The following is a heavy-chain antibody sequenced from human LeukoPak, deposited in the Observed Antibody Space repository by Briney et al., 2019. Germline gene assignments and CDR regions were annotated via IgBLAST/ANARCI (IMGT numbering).Heavy chain of an antibody. V-gene: IGHV3-23*01. Sequence: GGSLRLSCAASGFTFSSYAMSWVRQAPGKGLEWVSAISGSGGSTYYADSVKGRFTISRDNSKNTLYLQMNSLRAEDTAVYYCAKVLVPAPLNDAFDVWGQGTMVTVSS. D-gene: IGHD2-2*01. CDR3: AKVLVPAPLNDAFDV. J-gene: IGHJ3*01. CDR1: GFTFSSYA. CDR2: ISGSGGST.